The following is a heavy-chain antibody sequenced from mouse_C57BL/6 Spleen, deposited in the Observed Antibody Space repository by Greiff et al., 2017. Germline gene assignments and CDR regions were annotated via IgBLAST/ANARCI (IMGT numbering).Heavy chain of an antibody. D-gene: IGHD1-1*01. V-gene: IGHV1-69*01. Sequence: QVQLQQPGAELVMPGASVKLSCKASGYTFTSYWMHWVKQRPGQGLEWIGEIDPSDSYTNYNQKFKGKSTLTVDKSSSTAYMQLSSLTSEDSAVYYGARGTTVVAYYFDYWGQGTTLTVSS. CDR3: ARGTTVVAYYFDY. CDR1: GYTFTSYW. J-gene: IGHJ2*01. CDR2: IDPSDSYT.